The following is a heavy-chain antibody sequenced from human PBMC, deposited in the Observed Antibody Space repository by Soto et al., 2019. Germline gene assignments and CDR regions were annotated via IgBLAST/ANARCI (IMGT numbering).Heavy chain of an antibody. CDR1: GFTFSSYS. Sequence: GGSLRLSCAASGFTFSSYSMNWVRQAPGKGLEWVSSISSSGSYIYYADSVKGRFTISRDNAKNSLYLQMNSLRAEDTAVYYCARIGWELLFDYFDYWGQGTLVTVS. CDR3: ARIGWELLFDYFDY. CDR2: ISSSGSYI. V-gene: IGHV3-21*01. D-gene: IGHD1-26*01. J-gene: IGHJ4*02.